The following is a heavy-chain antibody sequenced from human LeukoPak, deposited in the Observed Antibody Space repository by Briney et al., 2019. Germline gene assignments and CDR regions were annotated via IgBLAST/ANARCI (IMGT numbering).Heavy chain of an antibody. CDR3: AKVAKYYYGSETYYFFEQ. V-gene: IGHV3-21*06. CDR1: GFTFSSYS. Sequence: GGSLRLSCAASGFTFSSYSMNWVRQAPGKGLEWVSSITRSNYIYYADSVKGRFTISRDNAKNSLYLQMNSLRVEDTAVYYCAKVAKYYYGSETYYFFEQWGQGTPVTASS. J-gene: IGHJ4*02. CDR2: ITRSNYI. D-gene: IGHD3-10*01.